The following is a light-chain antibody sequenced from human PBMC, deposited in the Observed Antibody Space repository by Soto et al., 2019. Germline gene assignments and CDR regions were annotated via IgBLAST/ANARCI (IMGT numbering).Light chain of an antibody. CDR1: SSDVGGYNY. J-gene: IGLJ2*01. CDR3: SSYTSSSSVV. Sequence: QSVLTQPASVSGSPGQSITISCTGTSSDVGGYNYVSWYQQHPGKAPKLMIYEVSNRPSGVSNHFSGSKSGNTASLTISGLQAEDEADYYCSSYTSSSSVVFGGGTKLTVL. V-gene: IGLV2-14*01. CDR2: EVS.